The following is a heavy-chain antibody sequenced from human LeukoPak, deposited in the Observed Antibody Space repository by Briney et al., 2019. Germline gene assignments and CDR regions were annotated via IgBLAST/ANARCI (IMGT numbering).Heavy chain of an antibody. CDR1: GYTFTGYY. D-gene: IGHD6-13*01. J-gene: IGHJ4*02. CDR3: ARRPIAAAGANDY. V-gene: IGHV1-2*02. CDR2: INPNSGGT. Sequence: ASVKVSCKASGYTFTGYYMHWVRQAPGQGLEWMGWINPNSGGTNYAQKFQGRVTMTRDTSISTAYMELSRLRSDDTAVYYCARRPIAAAGANDYWGQGTLVTVSS.